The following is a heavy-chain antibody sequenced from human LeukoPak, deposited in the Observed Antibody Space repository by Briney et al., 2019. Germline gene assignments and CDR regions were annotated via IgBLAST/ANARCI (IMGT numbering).Heavy chain of an antibody. V-gene: IGHV4-59*01. D-gene: IGHD3-16*01. CDR1: GGSISSYY. CDR2: IYYSGST. J-gene: IGHJ6*03. Sequence: PSETLSLTCTVSGGSISSYYWSWIRQPPGKGLEWIGYIYYSGSTNYNPSLKSRVIISVDTSKNQFSLKLSSVTAADTAVYYCARETSQKGAHYMDVWGKGTTVTISS. CDR3: ARETSQKGAHYMDV.